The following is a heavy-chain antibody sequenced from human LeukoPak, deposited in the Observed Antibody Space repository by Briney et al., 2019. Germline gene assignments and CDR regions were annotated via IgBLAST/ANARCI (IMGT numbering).Heavy chain of an antibody. CDR1: GFTVSSNY. V-gene: IGHV3-53*01. D-gene: IGHD3-10*01. CDR2: IYSGGST. Sequence: GGSLRLSCAASGFTVSSNYMSWVRQAPGKGLEWVSVIYSGGSTYYADSVKGRFTISRDNSKNTLYLQMNSLRAEDTAVYYCARVRETYYYGSGSHYFDYWGQGTLVTVSS. J-gene: IGHJ4*02. CDR3: ARVRETYYYGSGSHYFDY.